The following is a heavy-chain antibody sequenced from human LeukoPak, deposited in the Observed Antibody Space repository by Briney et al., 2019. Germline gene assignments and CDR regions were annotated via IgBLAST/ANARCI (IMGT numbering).Heavy chain of an antibody. CDR1: GGSISSSNW. J-gene: IGHJ4*02. Sequence: SETLSLTCAVSGGSISSSNWWSWVRQPPGKGLEWIGEIYHSGSTNYNPSLKSRVTISVDKSKNQFSLKLSSVTAADTAVYYCARGRGGYSYARFFDYWGQGTLVTVSS. CDR3: ARGRGGYSYARFFDY. V-gene: IGHV4-4*02. D-gene: IGHD5-18*01. CDR2: IYHSGST.